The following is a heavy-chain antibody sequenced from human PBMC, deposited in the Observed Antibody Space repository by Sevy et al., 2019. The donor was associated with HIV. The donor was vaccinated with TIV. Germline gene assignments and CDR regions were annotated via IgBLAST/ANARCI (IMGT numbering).Heavy chain of an antibody. CDR2: IRKDGSEK. CDR3: ARDCSSTSCLWGFDV. J-gene: IGHJ6*02. Sequence: LSLTCAASGFTLSRYWMSWVRQAPGKGLEWVANIRKDGSEKYYVDSVKGRFTISRDNSKKSLFLQMNSLRAEDTAVYYCARDCSSTSCLWGFDVWGQGTTVTVSS. V-gene: IGHV3-7*03. CDR1: GFTLSRYW. D-gene: IGHD2-2*01.